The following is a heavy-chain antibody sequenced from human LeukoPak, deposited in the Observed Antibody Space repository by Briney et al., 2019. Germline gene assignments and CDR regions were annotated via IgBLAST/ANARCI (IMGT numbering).Heavy chain of an antibody. Sequence: SETVSLTCAVYGGSFSGYYGSWIRQPPGKGREWIGEINHSGSTNYNPSLKSRVTISVDTSKNQFSLKLSSVTAADTAVYYCFPQTVTPWHYFDYWGQGTLVTVSS. CDR1: GGSFSGYY. CDR3: FPQTVTPWHYFDY. J-gene: IGHJ4*02. D-gene: IGHD4-17*01. V-gene: IGHV4-34*01. CDR2: INHSGST.